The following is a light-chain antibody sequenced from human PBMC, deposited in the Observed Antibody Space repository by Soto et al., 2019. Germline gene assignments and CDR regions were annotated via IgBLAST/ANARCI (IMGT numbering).Light chain of an antibody. CDR1: QFVSSN. CDR2: DAS. Sequence: EIVMSQSPVTLSVSPGERATLSCRTSQFVSSNLAWYQQKPGQAPRLLIYDASNRATGIPARFSGSGSGTDFTLTISSLEPEDFATYYCQQAYSFPITFGQGTRLEIK. CDR3: QQAYSFPIT. V-gene: IGKV3-11*01. J-gene: IGKJ5*01.